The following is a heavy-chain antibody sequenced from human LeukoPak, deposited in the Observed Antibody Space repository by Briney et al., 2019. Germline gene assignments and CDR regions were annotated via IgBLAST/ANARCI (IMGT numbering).Heavy chain of an antibody. CDR2: IYYSGST. J-gene: IGHJ4*02. D-gene: IGHD4-23*01. V-gene: IGHV4-31*03. CDR3: ARSGTTVVTGSFDY. Sequence: SETLSLTCTVSGGSISSGGYYWSWIRQHPGKGLEWIGYIYYSGSTYYNPSLKSRVTISVDTSKNQFSLKPSSVTAADTAVYYCARSGTTVVTGSFDYWGQGNLVTVSS. CDR1: GGSISSGGYY.